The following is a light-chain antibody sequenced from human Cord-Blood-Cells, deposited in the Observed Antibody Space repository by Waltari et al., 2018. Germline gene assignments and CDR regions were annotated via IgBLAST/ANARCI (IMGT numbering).Light chain of an antibody. J-gene: IGLJ1*01. CDR2: EVS. CDR1: SSDVGSYHR. CDR3: SSYTSSSTFV. V-gene: IGLV2-18*02. Sequence: QSALTQPPSVSGSPGQSVPISCTGTSSDVGSYHRASWYQQPPGTAPKLMIYEVSNRPSGVPDRFSGSKSGNTASLTISGLQAEDEADYYCSSYTSSSTFVFGTGTKVTVL.